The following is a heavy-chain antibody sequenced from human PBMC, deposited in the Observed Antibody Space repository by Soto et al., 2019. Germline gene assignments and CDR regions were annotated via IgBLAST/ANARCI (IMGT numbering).Heavy chain of an antibody. CDR1: GFTFSSYA. CDR2: ISGSGGST. Sequence: GGSLRLSCAASGFTFSSYAMSWVRQAPGKGLEWVSAISGSGGSTYYADSVKGRFTISRDNSKNTLYLQMNSLRAEDTAVYYCAKDTLMYYYDSSLAFDIWGQGTMVTVSS. V-gene: IGHV3-23*01. D-gene: IGHD3-22*01. CDR3: AKDTLMYYYDSSLAFDI. J-gene: IGHJ3*02.